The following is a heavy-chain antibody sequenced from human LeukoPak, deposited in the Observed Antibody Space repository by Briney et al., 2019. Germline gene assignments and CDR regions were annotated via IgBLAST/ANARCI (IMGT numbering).Heavy chain of an antibody. CDR2: IYYSGST. CDR1: GGSISSYY. J-gene: IGHJ4*01. V-gene: IGHV4-59*01. Sequence: PSETLSLTCTVSGGSISSYYWSWIRQPPGKGLEWIGYIYYSGSTNYNPSLKSRVTVSVDTSKNQFSLKLSSVTAADTAVYYCARGDARGYSYGHFHFDHWGHGTLVTVSS. D-gene: IGHD5-18*01. CDR3: ARGDARGYSYGHFHFDH.